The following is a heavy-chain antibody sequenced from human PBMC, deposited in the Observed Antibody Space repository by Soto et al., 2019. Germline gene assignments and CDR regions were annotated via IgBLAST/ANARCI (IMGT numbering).Heavy chain of an antibody. CDR3: AGKASYCISSNSMDH. CDR2: IVVGSGNT. CDR1: GFTFTSSA. Sequence: SVKVSCKASGFTFTSSAMQWVRQARGQRLEWIGWIVVGSGNTNYAQKFQERVTITADESTSTAYMELSSLRSEDTAVYYCAGKASYCISSNSMDHWGQGTLVTVSS. J-gene: IGHJ4*02. D-gene: IGHD2-15*01. V-gene: IGHV1-58*02.